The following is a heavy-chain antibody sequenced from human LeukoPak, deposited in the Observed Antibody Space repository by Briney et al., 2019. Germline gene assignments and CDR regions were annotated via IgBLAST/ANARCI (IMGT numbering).Heavy chain of an antibody. CDR2: ISAYNGNT. V-gene: IGHV1-18*01. CDR3: ARDMGALDY. D-gene: IGHD1-26*01. J-gene: IGHJ4*02. Sequence: ASVKVSCKASGYTFTSYGISWVRQARGQGLEWMGWISAYNGNTNYAQKLQGRVTMTRDMSTSTVYMELSSLRSEDTAVYYCARDMGALDYWGQGTLVTVSS. CDR1: GYTFTSYG.